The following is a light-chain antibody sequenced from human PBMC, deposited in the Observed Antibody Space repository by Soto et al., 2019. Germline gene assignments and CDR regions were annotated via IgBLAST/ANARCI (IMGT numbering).Light chain of an antibody. CDR1: SGDVGSYNL. V-gene: IGLV2-14*02. J-gene: IGLJ2*01. CDR3: SSYTGSSTLGI. CDR2: DVD. Sequence: QSVLTQTASVSGSPGQSITISCTGTSGDVGSYNLVSWYQLRPGKAPKLMIFDVDIRPSGVSNRFSGYKSGNTASLTISGLQAEDEGDYYCSSYTGSSTLGIFGGGPKLTVL.